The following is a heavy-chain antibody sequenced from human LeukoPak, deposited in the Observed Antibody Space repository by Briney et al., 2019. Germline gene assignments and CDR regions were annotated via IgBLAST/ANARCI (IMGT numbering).Heavy chain of an antibody. CDR2: ISYDGSNK. CDR1: GFTFSSYG. J-gene: IGHJ4*02. Sequence: GGSLRLSCAASGFTFSSYGMHWVRQAPGKGLEWVAVISYDGSNKYYADSVKGRFTISRDNSKNTLYLQMNSLGAEDTAVYYCAKDQAGAFDYWGQGTLVTVSS. D-gene: IGHD6-13*01. V-gene: IGHV3-30*18. CDR3: AKDQAGAFDY.